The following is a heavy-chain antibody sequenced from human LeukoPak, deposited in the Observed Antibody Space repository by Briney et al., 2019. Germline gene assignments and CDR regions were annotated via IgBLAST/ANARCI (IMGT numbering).Heavy chain of an antibody. D-gene: IGHD1-7*01. J-gene: IGHJ4*02. V-gene: IGHV6-1*01. CDR1: GDSVSNNSAA. Sequence: SQTLSLTCALSGDSVSNNSAARNWIRQSPSRGLEWLGRTYYRSKWYSDYAVSVKSRITINPDTSKNQFSLQLNSVTPEDTAVYYCARERNYVKFDYWGQGTLVTVSS. CDR3: ARERNYVKFDY. CDR2: TYYRSKWYS.